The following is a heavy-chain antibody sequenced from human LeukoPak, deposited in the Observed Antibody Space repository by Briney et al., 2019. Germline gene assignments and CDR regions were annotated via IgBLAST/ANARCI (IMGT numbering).Heavy chain of an antibody. J-gene: IGHJ5*02. CDR2: INYSGST. CDR1: GESLSGYH. V-gene: IGHV4-34*01. CDR3: ARGNSEWAAGTRWFDP. D-gene: IGHD6-13*01. Sequence: SETLSLTCAVYGESLSGYHWSWIRQPPGNGLEWIGEINYSGSTNYNPSLKSRVTISLDTSKNQFSLKLSSVTAADTAIYYCARGNSEWAAGTRWFDPWGQGTLVTVSS.